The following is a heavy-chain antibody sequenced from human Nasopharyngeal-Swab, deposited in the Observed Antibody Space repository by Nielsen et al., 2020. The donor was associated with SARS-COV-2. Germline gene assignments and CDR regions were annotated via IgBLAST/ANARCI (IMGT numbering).Heavy chain of an antibody. Sequence: GGSLRLSCKGSGYRFTSYWISWVRQMPGKGLEWMGRIDPGDSYTNYSPSFQGHVTISADKSISTAYLQWGSLKASDTAMYYCAIPTVTTDYWGQGTLVTVSS. J-gene: IGHJ4*02. D-gene: IGHD4-17*01. CDR1: GYRFTSYW. V-gene: IGHV5-10-1*01. CDR3: AIPTVTTDY. CDR2: IDPGDSYT.